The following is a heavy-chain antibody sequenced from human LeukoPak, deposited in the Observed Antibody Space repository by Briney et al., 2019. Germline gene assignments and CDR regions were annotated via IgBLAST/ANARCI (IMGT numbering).Heavy chain of an antibody. CDR3: ARDQVYSSGTYLRYFQF. D-gene: IGHD3-22*01. CDR1: RFTFSSYW. V-gene: IGHV3-7*03. CDR2: IKQDGSEE. J-gene: IGHJ1*01. Sequence: GGSLSLSCAASRFTFSSYWMNWARQAPGEGLEWVANIKQDGSEEYYADSMRGRFTVSRDNAKSSLYLQINSLRAEDTAVYYCARDQVYSSGTYLRYFQFGGQGTLVTVSS.